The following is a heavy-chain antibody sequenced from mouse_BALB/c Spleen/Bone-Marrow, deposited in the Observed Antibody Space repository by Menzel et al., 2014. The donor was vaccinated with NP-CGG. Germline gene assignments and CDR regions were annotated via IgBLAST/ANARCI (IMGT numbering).Heavy chain of an antibody. CDR2: INPSTGYT. Sequence: QVQLQQSGAELAKPGASVKMSCKASGYTFTSYWMHWVKQRPGQGLEWIGYINPSTGYTEYNQNFKDKATLTADKSSSTAYMQLSRLTSEDSAVYYCARRAYGSYGFPYWGQGTLVTVSA. J-gene: IGHJ3*01. V-gene: IGHV1-7*01. CDR3: ARRAYGSYGFPY. CDR1: GYTFTSYW. D-gene: IGHD1-1*01.